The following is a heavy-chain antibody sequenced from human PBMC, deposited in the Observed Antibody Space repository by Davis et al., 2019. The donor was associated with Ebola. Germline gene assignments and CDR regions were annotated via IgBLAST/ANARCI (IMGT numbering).Heavy chain of an antibody. V-gene: IGHV3-48*01. CDR2: ISSSSSTI. J-gene: IGHJ4*02. D-gene: IGHD6-19*01. CDR3: ARDSSGWAGY. CDR1: GFTFSSYS. Sequence: GESLKISCAASGFTFSSYSMNWVRQAPGKGLEWVSYISSSSSTIYYADSVKGRFTISRDNAKNTLYLQMNSLRVEDTAVYYCARDSSGWAGYWGQGALVTVSS.